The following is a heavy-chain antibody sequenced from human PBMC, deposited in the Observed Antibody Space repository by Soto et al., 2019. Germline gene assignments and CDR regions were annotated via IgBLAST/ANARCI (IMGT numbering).Heavy chain of an antibody. CDR2: ISYAGSTK. V-gene: IGHV3-30-3*01. CDR3: ESDCSSHTCYRQGGMDV. Sequence: QVQLVESGGGVVQPGRSLTLSCAASGFSLNSYAMHWVRQAPGKGLEWVAVISYAGSTKFYRDSVKGRFTISRDNSKNTVYLQMDSLRTEDTAVYYCESDCSSHTCYRQGGMDVWGQGTTVTVSS. CDR1: GFSLNSYA. D-gene: IGHD2-2*02. J-gene: IGHJ6*02.